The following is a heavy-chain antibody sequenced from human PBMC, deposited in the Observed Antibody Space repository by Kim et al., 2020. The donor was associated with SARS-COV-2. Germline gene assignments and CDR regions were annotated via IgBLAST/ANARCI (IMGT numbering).Heavy chain of an antibody. CDR3: AKKPGYYDSSGYWSFDY. D-gene: IGHD3-22*01. Sequence: GGSLRLSCAASGFTFSSYAMSWVRQAPGKGLEWVSAISGSGGSTYYADSVKGRFTISRDNSKNTLYLQMNSLRAEDTAVYYCAKKPGYYDSSGYWSFDYWGQGTLVTVSS. J-gene: IGHJ4*02. CDR2: ISGSGGST. CDR1: GFTFSSYA. V-gene: IGHV3-23*01.